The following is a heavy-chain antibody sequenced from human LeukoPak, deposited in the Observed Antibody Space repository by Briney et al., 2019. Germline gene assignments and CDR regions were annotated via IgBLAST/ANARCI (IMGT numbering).Heavy chain of an antibody. CDR3: AREGRYRYGYNEYHSYMDI. J-gene: IGHJ6*03. CDR1: GGSISSYC. Sequence: SETLSLTCTVSGGSISSYCWSWIRQPPGRGLEWIGYIYYSGSSNYNPSLKSRVTISVDTSKNQFSLNLTSVTAADTAVYYCAREGRYRYGYNEYHSYMDIWGKGTTVTVSS. V-gene: IGHV4-59*01. CDR2: IYYSGSS. D-gene: IGHD5-24*01.